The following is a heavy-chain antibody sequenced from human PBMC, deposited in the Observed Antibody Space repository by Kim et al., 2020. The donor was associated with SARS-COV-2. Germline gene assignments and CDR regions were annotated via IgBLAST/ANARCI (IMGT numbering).Heavy chain of an antibody. Sequence: SVKGRFTITRDNAKNTLYLQMNSLRPEDTAVYYCARAGEYDISGYYGVFHHWGQGALVTVSS. J-gene: IGHJ1*01. D-gene: IGHD3-22*01. V-gene: IGHV3-74*01. CDR3: ARAGEYDISGYYGVFHH.